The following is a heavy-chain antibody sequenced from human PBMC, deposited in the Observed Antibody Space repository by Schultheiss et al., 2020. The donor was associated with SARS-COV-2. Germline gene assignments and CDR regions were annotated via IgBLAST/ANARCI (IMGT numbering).Heavy chain of an antibody. D-gene: IGHD1-26*01. J-gene: IGHJ4*02. CDR2: INHSGST. CDR1: GGSFSGYY. Sequence: SQTLSLTCAVYGGSFSGYYWSWIRQPPGKGLEWIGEINHSGSTNYNPSLKSRVTISVDTSKNQFSLKLSSVTAADTAVYYCARRGSGSYVFDYWGQGTLVTGSS. V-gene: IGHV4-34*01. CDR3: ARRGSGSYVFDY.